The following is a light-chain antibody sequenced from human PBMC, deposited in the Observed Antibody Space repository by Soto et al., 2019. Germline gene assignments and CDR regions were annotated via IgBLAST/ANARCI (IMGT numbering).Light chain of an antibody. CDR1: QSVSSSY. CDR2: GAS. Sequence: EIVLTQSPGTLSLSPGERATLSCRASQSVSSSYLAWYQQKPGQAPRLLIYGASSRATGIPDRFSGSGSGTDLSLTIRRREPEDFAVYYCQPYGSSHRGTFGGETTVEIK. J-gene: IGKJ4*01. V-gene: IGKV3-20*01. CDR3: QPYGSSHRGT.